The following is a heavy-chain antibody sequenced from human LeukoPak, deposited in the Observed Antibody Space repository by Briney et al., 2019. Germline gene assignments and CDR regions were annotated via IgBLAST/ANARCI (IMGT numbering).Heavy chain of an antibody. CDR1: GFSLSTSGVG. CDR3: ARTWKTPDY. D-gene: IGHD1-1*01. J-gene: IGHJ4*02. Sequence: SGPTLVKPTQTLTLTCTFSGFSLSTSGVGVGWIRQPPGKALEWLALIYWNDNKRYSPSLKSRLTIIKDASNNHVVLTMTNMDPVDTATYFCARTWKTPDYWGQGTLVTVSS. CDR2: IYWNDNK. V-gene: IGHV2-5*01.